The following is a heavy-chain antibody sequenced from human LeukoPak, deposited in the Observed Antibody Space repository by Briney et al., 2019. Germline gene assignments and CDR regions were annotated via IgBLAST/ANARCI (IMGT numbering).Heavy chain of an antibody. CDR3: ARALAAAGTDQDFDY. J-gene: IGHJ4*02. V-gene: IGHV1-46*01. D-gene: IGHD6-13*01. CDR1: GYTFTSYY. CDR2: INPSGGST. Sequence: ASVKVSCKASGYTFTSYYMHWVRQAPGQGLEWMGIINPSGGSTSYAQKFQGRVTMTRDTSTSTVYMELSSPRSEDTAVYYCARALAAAGTDQDFDYWGQGTLVTVSS.